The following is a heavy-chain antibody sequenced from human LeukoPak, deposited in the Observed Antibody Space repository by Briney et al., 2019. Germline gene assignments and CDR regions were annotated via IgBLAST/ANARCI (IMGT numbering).Heavy chain of an antibody. CDR1: GFTFSSYE. V-gene: IGHV3-48*03. CDR3: ARDQQLWLLGY. J-gene: IGHJ4*02. D-gene: IGHD5-18*01. Sequence: GGSLRLSCAASGFTFSSYEMNWVRLAPGKGLEWVSYISSSGSTIYYADSVKGRFTISRDNAKNSLYLQMNSLRAEDTAVYYCARDQQLWLLGYWGQGTLVTVSS. CDR2: ISSSGSTI.